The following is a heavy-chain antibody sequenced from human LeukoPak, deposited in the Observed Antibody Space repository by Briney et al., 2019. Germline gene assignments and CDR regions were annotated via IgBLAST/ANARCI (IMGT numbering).Heavy chain of an antibody. Sequence: KPSETLSLNCAVYGGSFSGYYWSWIRQPPGRGLEWIGEINHSGSTNYNPSLKSRVTISVDTSKNQFSLKLSSVTAADTAVYYCARGVRGIAARRNNWFDPWGQGTLVTVSS. V-gene: IGHV4-34*01. J-gene: IGHJ5*02. CDR2: INHSGST. CDR1: GGSFSGYY. D-gene: IGHD6-6*01. CDR3: ARGVRGIAARRNNWFDP.